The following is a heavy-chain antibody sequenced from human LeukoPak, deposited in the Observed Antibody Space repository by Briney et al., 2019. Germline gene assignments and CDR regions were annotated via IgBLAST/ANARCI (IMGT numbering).Heavy chain of an antibody. CDR2: IYTSGST. Sequence: SETLSLTCTVSGYSITSGHYWSWIRQPAGRGLEWIGRIYTSGSTNYNPSLKSRVTISVDTSKNQISLKLSSVTAADTAVYYCARAYPYYDYVWGSWDIWGQGTMVTVSS. D-gene: IGHD3-16*01. CDR3: ARAYPYYDYVWGSWDI. J-gene: IGHJ3*02. V-gene: IGHV4-61*02. CDR1: GYSITSGHY.